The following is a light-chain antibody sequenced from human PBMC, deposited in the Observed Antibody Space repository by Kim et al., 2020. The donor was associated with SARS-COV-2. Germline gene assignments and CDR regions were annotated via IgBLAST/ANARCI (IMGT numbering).Light chain of an antibody. CDR3: SVWDGSLQDVL. CDR2: ASD. V-gene: IGLV1-44*01. Sequence: GQRVTIACSGSSSTVGLNAVTWYQQLPGAAPKPLIYASDQRPSGVPDRFSGSKSGSSASLAISGLQSDDEADYYCSVWDGSLQDVLFGGGTQLTVL. CDR1: SSTVGLNA. J-gene: IGLJ2*01.